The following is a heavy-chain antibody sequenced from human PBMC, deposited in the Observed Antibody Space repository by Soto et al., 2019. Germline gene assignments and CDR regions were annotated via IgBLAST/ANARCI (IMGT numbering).Heavy chain of an antibody. CDR3: ATGLRSSWYSHNDS. CDR2: IYHSGST. Sequence: QVQLQESGPRLVKPSGTLSLTCGVSGDSIISSNWWSGVRQPLGKGLEWIGEIYHSGSTHYNPSLKSRVTMSVDKSKNHCSLKLTSVTAADTAVYFCATGLRSSWYSHNDSWGQGTLVTVSS. CDR1: GDSIISSNW. J-gene: IGHJ4*02. V-gene: IGHV4-4*02. D-gene: IGHD6-13*01.